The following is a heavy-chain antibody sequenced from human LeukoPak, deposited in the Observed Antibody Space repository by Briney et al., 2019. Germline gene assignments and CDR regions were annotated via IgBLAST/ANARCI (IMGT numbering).Heavy chain of an antibody. V-gene: IGHV1-18*01. D-gene: IGHD2-2*01. CDR3: ARELASVVPAAMFFDY. CDR1: GYTFTSYG. CDR2: ISAYNGNT. J-gene: IGHJ4*02. Sequence: ASVKVSCKASGYTFTSYGISWVRQAPGQGLEWMGWISAYNGNTNYAQKLQGRVTMTTDTSTSTAYMELRSLRSDDTAVYYCARELASVVPAAMFFDYWGQGTLVTVSS.